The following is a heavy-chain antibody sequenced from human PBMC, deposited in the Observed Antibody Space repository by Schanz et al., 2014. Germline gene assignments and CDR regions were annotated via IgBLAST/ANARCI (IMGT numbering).Heavy chain of an antibody. CDR1: GFTFSDHY. J-gene: IGHJ4*02. CDR3: ARGVRIDY. V-gene: IGHV3-11*04. CDR2: ISSGGRNI. Sequence: VQLVESGGGMVQPGGSLRLSCAASGFTFSDHYMDWVRQAPGKGLEWVSSISSGGRNISYADSLKGRFTISRDNSKDTLYLQMSGLTPEDTAVYYCARGVRIDYWGQGTLVTVSS. D-gene: IGHD3-3*01.